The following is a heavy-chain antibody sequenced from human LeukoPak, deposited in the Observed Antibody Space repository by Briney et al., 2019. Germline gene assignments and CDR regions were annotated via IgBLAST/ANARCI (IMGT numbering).Heavy chain of an antibody. CDR3: ARVIHYYGSGSYYSLLDY. V-gene: IGHV4-59*01. Sequence: PSETLSLTCTASGGSISSYYWSWIRQPPGKGLEWIGYIYYSGSTNYNPSLKSRVTISVDTSKNQFSLKLSSVTAADTAVYYCARVIHYYGSGSYYSLLDYWGQGTLVTVSS. J-gene: IGHJ4*02. CDR1: GGSISSYY. CDR2: IYYSGST. D-gene: IGHD3-10*01.